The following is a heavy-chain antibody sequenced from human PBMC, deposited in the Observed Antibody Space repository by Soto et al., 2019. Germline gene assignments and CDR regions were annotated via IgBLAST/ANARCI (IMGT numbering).Heavy chain of an antibody. CDR2: IDPSDSYV. Sequence: GESLKISCQASGYSFTAYWITWVRQMPGKGLEWMATIDPSDSYVDYSPSFRGHVTFSVDRSITTVYLQWNSLKASDSAMYFCTRRARSSFYHFHFRGQGALVTVSS. J-gene: IGHJ4*02. V-gene: IGHV5-10-1*01. CDR3: TRRARSSFYHFHF. D-gene: IGHD2-2*01. CDR1: GYSFTAYW.